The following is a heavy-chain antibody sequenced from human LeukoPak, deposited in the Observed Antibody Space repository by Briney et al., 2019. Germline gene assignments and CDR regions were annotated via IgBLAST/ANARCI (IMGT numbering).Heavy chain of an antibody. CDR1: GFTFSSYW. CDR2: IKQDGSEK. J-gene: IGHJ4*02. CDR3: ARLGNNLRYSYGRGPFDY. V-gene: IGHV3-7*01. D-gene: IGHD5-18*01. Sequence: GGSLRLSCAASGFTFSSYWMSWVRQAPGKGLEWVANIKQDGSEKYYVDSVKGRFTISRDNAKNSLYLQLNSLRAEDTAVYYCARLGNNLRYSYGRGPFDYWGQGTLVTVSS.